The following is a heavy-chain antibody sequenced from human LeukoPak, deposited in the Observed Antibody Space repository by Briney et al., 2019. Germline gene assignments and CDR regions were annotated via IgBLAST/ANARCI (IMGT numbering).Heavy chain of an antibody. CDR1: GYTLTELS. V-gene: IGHV1-24*01. CDR2: FDPEDGET. J-gene: IGHJ3*02. Sequence: ASVKVSCKVSGYTLTELSMHWVRQAPGKGLEWMGGFDPEDGETIYAQKFQGRVTMTRNTSISTAYMELSSLRSEDTAVYYCARSRNDAFDIWGQGTMVTVSS. D-gene: IGHD2-2*01. CDR3: ARSRNDAFDI.